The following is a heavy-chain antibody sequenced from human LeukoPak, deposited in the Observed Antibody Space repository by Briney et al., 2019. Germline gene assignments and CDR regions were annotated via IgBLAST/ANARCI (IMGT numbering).Heavy chain of an antibody. CDR3: ARSSGFGNDAFDI. V-gene: IGHV4-39*01. Sequence: PSESLSLTCTVSGGSVSSSSYYWGWIRQPPGKGLEWIGSIYYSGSTYYNPSLKSRVTISVDTSKNQCSLKLSSVTAADTAVYYCARSSGFGNDAFDIWGQGTMVTVSS. CDR1: GGSVSSSSYY. CDR2: IYYSGST. J-gene: IGHJ3*02. D-gene: IGHD3-10*01.